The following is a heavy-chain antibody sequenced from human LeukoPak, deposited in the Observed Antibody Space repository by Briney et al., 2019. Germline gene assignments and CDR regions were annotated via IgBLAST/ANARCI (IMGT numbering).Heavy chain of an antibody. Sequence: PGGSLRLSCAASGFTFSSYAMSWVRQAPGKGLEWVSAISGSGGSTYYADSVKGRFTISRDNSKNTLYLQMNSLRAEDTAVYYCAKGGYYYDSSGYLSFDPWGQGTLVTVSS. J-gene: IGHJ5*02. CDR3: AKGGYYYDSSGYLSFDP. V-gene: IGHV3-23*01. D-gene: IGHD3-22*01. CDR2: ISGSGGST. CDR1: GFTFSSYA.